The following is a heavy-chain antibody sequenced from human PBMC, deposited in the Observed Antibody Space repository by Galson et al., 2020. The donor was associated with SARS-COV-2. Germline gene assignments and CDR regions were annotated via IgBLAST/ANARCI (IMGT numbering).Heavy chain of an antibody. D-gene: IGHD3-22*01. CDR2: INHSGNI. CDR1: GGSFSGYY. V-gene: IGHV4-34*01. CDR3: ARGDLEISMRVGVFTAAAYYLDY. J-gene: IGHJ4*02. Sequence: SQASETLSLTCAVYGGSFSGYYWTWIRQPPGKGLEWIGEINHSGNINYNPSLKSRVTISLDTSKNQFSLRLTSVTAADTPAYYCARGDLEISMRVGVFTAAAYYLDYWGQGTLVTGCS.